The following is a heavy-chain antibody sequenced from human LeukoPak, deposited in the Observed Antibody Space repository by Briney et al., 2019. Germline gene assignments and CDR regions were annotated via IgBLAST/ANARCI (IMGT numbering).Heavy chain of an antibody. J-gene: IGHJ4*02. CDR2: ISYDGSNK. CDR1: GFTFSSYG. V-gene: IGHV3-30*03. CDR3: ARHLTIAVAGTGAFDY. Sequence: GGSLRLSCAASGFTFSSYGMHWVRQAPGKGLEWVAVISYDGSNKYYADSVKGRFTNSRDNSKNTLYLQMNSLRAEDTAVYYCARHLTIAVAGTGAFDYWGQRTLVTVSS. D-gene: IGHD6-19*01.